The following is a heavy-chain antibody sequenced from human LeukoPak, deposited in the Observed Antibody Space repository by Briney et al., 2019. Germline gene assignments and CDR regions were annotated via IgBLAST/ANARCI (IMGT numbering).Heavy chain of an antibody. Sequence: SETLSLTCTVSGGSISSGSYYWSWIRQPAGKGLEWIGRINTSGSTNYNPSLKSRVTISVDTPKNQLFLKPSSVTAADTAVYYCARVPSTIDAFDIWGQGTMVTVSS. J-gene: IGHJ3*02. D-gene: IGHD5-24*01. CDR3: ARVPSTIDAFDI. CDR2: INTSGST. V-gene: IGHV4-61*02. CDR1: GGSISSGSYY.